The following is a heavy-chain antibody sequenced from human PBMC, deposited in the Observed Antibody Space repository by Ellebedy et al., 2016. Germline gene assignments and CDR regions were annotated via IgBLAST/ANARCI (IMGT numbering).Heavy chain of an antibody. CDR3: ARDNPRSLRGMDV. Sequence: GGSLRLXCAASGFTFSSYSMNWVRQAPGKGLEWVSSISSSSSDIYYADSEKGRFTISRDNIKKSLYLQMNNLRAEDTAVYYCARDNPRSLRGMDVWGQGTTVTVSS. J-gene: IGHJ6*02. CDR2: ISSSSSDI. V-gene: IGHV3-21*01. CDR1: GFTFSSYS.